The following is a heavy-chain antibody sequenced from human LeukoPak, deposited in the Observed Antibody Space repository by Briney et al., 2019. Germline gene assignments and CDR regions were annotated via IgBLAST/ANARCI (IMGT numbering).Heavy chain of an antibody. CDR2: INHSGST. J-gene: IGHJ4*02. V-gene: IGHV4-34*01. CDR1: GGSFSCYY. Sequence: SETLSLTCAVYGGSFSCYYWSWIRQPPGKGLEWIGEINHSGSTNYNPSLKSRVTISVDTSKNQFSLKLSSVTAADTAVYYCARTSARGSYSIDYWGQGTLVTVSS. CDR3: ARTSARGSYSIDY. D-gene: IGHD1-26*01.